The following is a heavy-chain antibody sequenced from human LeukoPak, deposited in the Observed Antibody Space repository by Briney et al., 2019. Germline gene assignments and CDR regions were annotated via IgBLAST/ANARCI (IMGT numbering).Heavy chain of an antibody. J-gene: IGHJ3*02. V-gene: IGHV4-39*07. CDR2: IYYSGST. CDR3: ARVISGSYLEAFDI. Sequence: PSGTLSLTCTVSGGSISSSSYYWGWIRQPPGKGLEWIGSIYYSGSTYYNPSLKSRVPISVDTSKNQFSLKLSSVTAADTAVYYCARVISGSYLEAFDIWGQGTMVTVSS. CDR1: GGSISSSSYY. D-gene: IGHD1-26*01.